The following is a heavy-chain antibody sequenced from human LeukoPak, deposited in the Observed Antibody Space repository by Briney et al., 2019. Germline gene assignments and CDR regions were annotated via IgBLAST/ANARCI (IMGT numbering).Heavy chain of an antibody. CDR2: ISTSANT. J-gene: IGHJ4*02. Sequence: SQTLSLTCTVSGGSLSSDTYYWSWIRQPAGKGLEWIGRISTSANTNYSPSLKSRVTISIDTSKNQISLKLSSVTAADTAVYYCARGDFATGFFDYWGQGTLATVSS. CDR1: GGSLSSDTYY. CDR3: ARGDFATGFFDY. D-gene: IGHD1-1*01. V-gene: IGHV4-61*02.